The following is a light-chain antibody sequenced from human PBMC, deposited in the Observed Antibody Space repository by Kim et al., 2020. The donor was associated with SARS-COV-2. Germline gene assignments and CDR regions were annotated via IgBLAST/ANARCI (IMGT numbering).Light chain of an antibody. J-gene: IGLJ1*01. Sequence: GQSFTTSCTGTSSDIGGYNFVSWYQQHPGKAPKLMIYDVTTRPSGVSSRFSVSKSGTTASLTISGLQAEDEGEYFCNSYTTRDTFVFGTGTKVTVL. V-gene: IGLV2-14*03. CDR2: DVT. CDR1: SSDIGGYNF. CDR3: NSYTTRDTFV.